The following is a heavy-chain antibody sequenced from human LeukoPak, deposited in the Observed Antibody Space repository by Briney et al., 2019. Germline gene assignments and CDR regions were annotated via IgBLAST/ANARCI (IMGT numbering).Heavy chain of an antibody. J-gene: IGHJ4*02. Sequence: SETLSLTCTVSGGSISNYYWNWIRQPPGKGLEWIGYIYYSGSTNYNPSLKSRVTISADTSKNQFSLKLSSVTAADTAVYYCARNPHDYGDSRFDYWGQGTLVTVSS. D-gene: IGHD4-17*01. CDR2: IYYSGST. CDR3: ARNPHDYGDSRFDY. CDR1: GGSISNYY. V-gene: IGHV4-59*01.